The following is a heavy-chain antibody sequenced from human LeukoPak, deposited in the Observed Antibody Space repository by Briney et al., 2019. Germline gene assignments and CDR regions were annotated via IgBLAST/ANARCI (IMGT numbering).Heavy chain of an antibody. CDR1: GFTFGSSE. CDR2: ITGDSTSI. J-gene: IGHJ5*02. V-gene: IGHV3-48*03. Sequence: GGTLRISCAASGFTFGSSEINWMRQPPGMESQWVSSITGDSTSIHYADSVSGRFIISRDRDRGKILVYLDMSILRDDDTGVYYCDYRGTWGPGTLVTVSS. CDR3: DYRGT. D-gene: IGHD3-10*01.